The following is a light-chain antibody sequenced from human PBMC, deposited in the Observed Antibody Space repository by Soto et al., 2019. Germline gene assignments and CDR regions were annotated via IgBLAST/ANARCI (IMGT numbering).Light chain of an antibody. J-gene: IGLJ2*01. CDR3: SSYTSSTALV. V-gene: IGLV2-14*03. CDR2: DVT. CDR1: SSDIGIYKY. Sequence: QSVLTQPASASGSPGQSITISCTGTSSDIGIYKYVSWYQHHPDKAPKLIIYDVTNRPSGVSNRFSGSKSGNTASLTISGLQAEDEADYYCSSYTSSTALVFGGGTQLTVL.